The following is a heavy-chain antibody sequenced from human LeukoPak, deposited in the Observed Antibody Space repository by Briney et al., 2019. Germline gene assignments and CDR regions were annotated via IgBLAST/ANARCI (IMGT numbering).Heavy chain of an antibody. CDR2: IYPGDSDT. J-gene: IGHJ3*02. CDR1: GYSFTSYW. CDR3: ARHHWELLLPHDAFDI. Sequence: GESLKISCKGSGYSFTSYWIGWVRQMPGKGLEWMGNIYPGDSDTRYSPSFQGQVTISADKSISTAYLQWSSLKASDTAMYYCARHHWELLLPHDAFDIWGQGTMVTVSS. V-gene: IGHV5-51*01. D-gene: IGHD1-26*01.